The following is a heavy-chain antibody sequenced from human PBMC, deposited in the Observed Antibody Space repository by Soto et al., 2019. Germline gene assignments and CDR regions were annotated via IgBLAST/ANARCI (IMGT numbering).Heavy chain of an antibody. Sequence: GASVKVSCKASGYTFTSYGISWVRQAPGQGLEWMGWISAYNGNTNYAQKLQGRVTMTTDTSTSTAYMELRSLRSDDTAVYYCARVTKDFFPPYYYYGMDVWGQGTTVTVSS. CDR1: GYTFTSYG. CDR3: ARVTKDFFPPYYYYGMDV. CDR2: ISAYNGNT. J-gene: IGHJ6*02. V-gene: IGHV1-18*04. D-gene: IGHD3-3*01.